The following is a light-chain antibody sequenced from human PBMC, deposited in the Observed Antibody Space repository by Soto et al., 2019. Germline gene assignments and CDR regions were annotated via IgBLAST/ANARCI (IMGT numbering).Light chain of an antibody. V-gene: IGKV3-20*01. Sequence: EIVLTQSPGTLSLSPGERATLSCRASQSVSSSHLAWYQQKPGQAPRLLIHGASSRATGIPDRISGRGSGTDFTLTISRLEPEDFAVYYCQQYGSSPPMYTFGQGTKLEIK. CDR2: GAS. CDR1: QSVSSSH. CDR3: QQYGSSPPMYT. J-gene: IGKJ2*01.